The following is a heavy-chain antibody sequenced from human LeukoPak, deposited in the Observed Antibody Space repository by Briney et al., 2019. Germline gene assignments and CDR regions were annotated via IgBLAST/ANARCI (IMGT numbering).Heavy chain of an antibody. CDR1: GFTFSSYG. D-gene: IGHD4-17*01. CDR2: ISYDGSNQ. J-gene: IGHJ5*02. Sequence: GGSLRLSCAASGFTFSSYGMHWVRQAPGKGLEWVAVISYDGSNQYYADSVKGRFTISRDNSKNTLYPQMNSLGGADTAVYYCAKAHTVTTLYWFDPWGQGTLVTVSS. CDR3: AKAHTVTTLYWFDP. V-gene: IGHV3-30*18.